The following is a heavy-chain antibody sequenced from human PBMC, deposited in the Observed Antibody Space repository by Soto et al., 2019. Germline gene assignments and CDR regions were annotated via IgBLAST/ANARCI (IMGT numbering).Heavy chain of an antibody. D-gene: IGHD3-22*01. CDR1: GDTFTSYG. Sequence: ASVKVSCKASGDTFTSYGISWVRQAPGQGLEWMGWISAYNGNTNYAQKLQGRVTMTTDTSTSTAYMELRSLRSEDTAVYYCAAAPWYYDSSGSPAVWFDPWGQGTLVTVSS. CDR2: ISAYNGNT. V-gene: IGHV1-18*01. J-gene: IGHJ5*02. CDR3: AAAPWYYDSSGSPAVWFDP.